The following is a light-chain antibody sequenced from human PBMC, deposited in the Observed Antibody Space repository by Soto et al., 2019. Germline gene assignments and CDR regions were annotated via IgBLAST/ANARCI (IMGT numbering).Light chain of an antibody. Sequence: EIVMTQSPATLSVSPGERATLSCRASQSVSSNLAWYQQKRGQAPRLLIYGASTRATGIPARFSGSGSGTEFILTISSLQSEDFAVYYCQQYHKWPLTFGGGTKVEIK. J-gene: IGKJ4*01. CDR1: QSVSSN. CDR3: QQYHKWPLT. V-gene: IGKV3-15*01. CDR2: GAS.